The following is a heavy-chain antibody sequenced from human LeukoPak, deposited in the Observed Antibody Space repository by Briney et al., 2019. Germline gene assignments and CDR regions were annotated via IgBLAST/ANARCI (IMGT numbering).Heavy chain of an antibody. D-gene: IGHD6-19*01. Sequence: GGSLRLSCEVSGFTISDHGMHWVRQALGKGLEWVAMISHDGSFEYYLDPVKGRLTSSSDDSKNTLYLQMNSMTTEDTAMYYCAKDWGASGWYNWFDPWGQGTQVTVSS. CDR2: ISHDGSFE. CDR3: AKDWGASGWYNWFDP. J-gene: IGHJ5*02. CDR1: GFTISDHG. V-gene: IGHV3-30*18.